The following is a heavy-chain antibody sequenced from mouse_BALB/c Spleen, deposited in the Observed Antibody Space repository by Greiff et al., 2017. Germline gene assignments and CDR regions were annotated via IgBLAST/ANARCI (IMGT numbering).Heavy chain of an antibody. J-gene: IGHJ2*01. CDR2: ISSGGSYT. V-gene: IGHV5-6*01. CDR1: GFTFSSYG. Sequence: EVQVVESGGDLVKPGGSLKLSCAASGFTFSSYGMSWVRQTPDKRLEWVATISSGGSYTYYPDSVKGRFTISRDNAKNTLYLQMSSLKSEDTAMYYCASLSYYFDYWGQGTTLTVSS. CDR3: ASLSYYFDY.